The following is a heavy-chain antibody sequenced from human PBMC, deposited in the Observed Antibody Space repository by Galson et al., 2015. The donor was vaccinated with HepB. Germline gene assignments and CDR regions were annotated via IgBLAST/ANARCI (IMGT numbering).Heavy chain of an antibody. CDR2: IIPIFGIA. CDR1: GGTFSSYA. J-gene: IGHJ4*02. Sequence: SVKVSCKASGGTFSSYAISWVRQAPGQGLEWMGGIIPIFGIANYAQKFQGRVTITADESTSTAYMELSSLRSEDTAVYYCARDEGEYGDYVNFDYWGQGTLVTVSS. D-gene: IGHD4-17*01. V-gene: IGHV1-69*13. CDR3: ARDEGEYGDYVNFDY.